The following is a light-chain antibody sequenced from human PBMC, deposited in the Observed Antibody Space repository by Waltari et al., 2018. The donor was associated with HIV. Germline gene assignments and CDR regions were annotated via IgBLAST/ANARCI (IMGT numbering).Light chain of an antibody. V-gene: IGLV2-11*01. CDR2: DVT. Sequence: QSALTQPRSVSGSPGQSVTISCTGTSNDIGAYNSVSWYQLLPGKAPKLIIYDVTERPSGVPNRFSGSKSGNTASLTISGLQAGDEADYYCCSYAGDYTLLFVGGTTVTVL. CDR1: SNDIGAYNS. J-gene: IGLJ2*01. CDR3: CSYAGDYTLL.